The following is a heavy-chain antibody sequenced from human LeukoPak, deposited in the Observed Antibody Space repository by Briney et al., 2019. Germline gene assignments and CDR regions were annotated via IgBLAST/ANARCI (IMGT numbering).Heavy chain of an antibody. V-gene: IGHV4-59*01. Sequence: PSETLSLTCTVSVDSLRGYYWSWIRQPPGKGLEWIGYMYYSGNTNYNPSLKSRLTTSLDTSKNQFSLKLSSVTAADTAVYYCARGKYYFDYWGQGTLVTVS. CDR1: VDSLRGYY. CDR2: MYYSGNT. J-gene: IGHJ4*02. CDR3: ARGKYYFDY.